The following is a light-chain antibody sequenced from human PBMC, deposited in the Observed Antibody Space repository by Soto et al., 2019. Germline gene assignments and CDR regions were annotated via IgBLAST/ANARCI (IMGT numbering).Light chain of an antibody. V-gene: IGLV2-8*01. Sequence: QSVLTQPPSASGSPGQSVTISCTGTSSDVGGYNYVSWYQQHPGKGPKLMIYEVSKRPSGVPDRFSGSKSGNTASLTVSGLQAEDEADYYCSSYAGSNTDYVFGTGTKLTVL. CDR2: EVS. CDR3: SSYAGSNTDYV. J-gene: IGLJ1*01. CDR1: SSDVGGYNY.